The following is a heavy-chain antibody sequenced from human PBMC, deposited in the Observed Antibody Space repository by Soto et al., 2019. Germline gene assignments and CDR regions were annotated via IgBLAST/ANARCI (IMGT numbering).Heavy chain of an antibody. CDR3: ARGGYREGSGGAFDI. CDR2: INHSGNT. J-gene: IGHJ3*02. Sequence: QVQLQQWGAGLLKPSETLSLTCAVYGGTFNGYYWSWIRQPPGKGLEWIGEINHSGNTNSIPSLKSRITISVDTSNNRFSLNLSSMTAADTAVYYWARGGYREGSGGAFDIWGQGTTVTVSS. V-gene: IGHV4-34*01. D-gene: IGHD1-1*01. CDR1: GGTFNGYY.